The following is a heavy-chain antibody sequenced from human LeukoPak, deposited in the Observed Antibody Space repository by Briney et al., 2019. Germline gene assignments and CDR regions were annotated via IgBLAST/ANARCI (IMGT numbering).Heavy chain of an antibody. Sequence: GGSLRLSCAASGFTFNNYWMSWVRQAPGKGLEWVANIKQDGSEKHYVDSVKGRFTISRDNSKNTLYLQMNSLRAEDTAVYYCARDPRQLGEEYYFDYWGQGTLVTVSS. J-gene: IGHJ4*02. V-gene: IGHV3-7*01. CDR1: GFTFNNYW. CDR2: IKQDGSEK. D-gene: IGHD6-6*01. CDR3: ARDPRQLGEEYYFDY.